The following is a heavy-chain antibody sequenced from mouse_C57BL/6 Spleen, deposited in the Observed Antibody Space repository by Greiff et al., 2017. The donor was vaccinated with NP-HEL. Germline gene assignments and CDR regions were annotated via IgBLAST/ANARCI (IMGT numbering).Heavy chain of an antibody. CDR3: ARANWDVGFAY. V-gene: IGHV3-6*01. CDR2: ISYDGSN. Sequence: ESGPGLVKPSQSLSLTCSVTGYSITSGYYWNWIRQFPGNKLEWMGYISYDGSNNYNPSLKNRISITRDTSKNQFFLKLNSVTTEDTATYHCARANWDVGFAYWGQGTLVTVSA. J-gene: IGHJ3*01. CDR1: GYSITSGYY. D-gene: IGHD4-1*01.